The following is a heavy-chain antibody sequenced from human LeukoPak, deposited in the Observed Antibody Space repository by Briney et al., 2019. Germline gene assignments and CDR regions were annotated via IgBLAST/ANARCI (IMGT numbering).Heavy chain of an antibody. V-gene: IGHV1-2*02. CDR3: ASGIAAGDWFDP. CDR1: GYTFTVYY. J-gene: IGHJ5*02. CDR2: INPNSGGT. D-gene: IGHD6-13*01. Sequence: ASVKVSCKASGYTFTVYYVHWVRQAPGQGLEWMGWINPNSGGTNYAQKFQGRVTMTRDTSISTAYMELSRLRSDDTAVYYCASGIAAGDWFDPWGQGTLVTVSS.